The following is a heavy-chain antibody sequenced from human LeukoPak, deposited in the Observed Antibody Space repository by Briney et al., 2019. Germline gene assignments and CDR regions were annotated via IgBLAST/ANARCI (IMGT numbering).Heavy chain of an antibody. CDR2: ISGSGGST. CDR1: GFTFSSYA. D-gene: IGHD4-23*01. J-gene: IGHJ3*02. V-gene: IGHV3-23*01. CDR3: ATFFDYGGNRRAPYQFDI. Sequence: GGSLRLSCAASGFTFSSYAMSWVRQAPGKGLEWVSAISGSGGSTYYADSVKGRFTISRDNSKNTLHLQMNSLRAEDTAVYYCATFFDYGGNRRAPYQFDIWGQGTMVTVSS.